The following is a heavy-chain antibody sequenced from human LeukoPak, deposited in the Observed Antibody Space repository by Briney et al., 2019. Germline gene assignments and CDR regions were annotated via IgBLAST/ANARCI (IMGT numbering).Heavy chain of an antibody. CDR3: AREDHVVVPAAILDEGVYYMDV. V-gene: IGHV1-2*02. D-gene: IGHD2-2*01. J-gene: IGHJ6*03. CDR1: GYTFNGSGYY. Sequence: GASVKVSCKTSGYTFNGSGYYMHWVRQAPGQGLEWMGWINPNSGGTNYAQKFQGRVTMTRDTSISTAYMELSRLRSDDTAVYYCAREDHVVVPAAILDEGVYYMDVWGKGTTVTVSS. CDR2: INPNSGGT.